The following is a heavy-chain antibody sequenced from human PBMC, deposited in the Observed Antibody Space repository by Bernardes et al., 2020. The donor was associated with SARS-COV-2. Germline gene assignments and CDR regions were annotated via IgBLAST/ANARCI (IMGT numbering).Heavy chain of an antibody. CDR2: INSDGSTT. J-gene: IGHJ4*02. CDR1: GFIFSSYC. CDR3: VRGPSDGHGRFEY. V-gene: IGHV3-74*01. Sequence: GGSLRLSCAASGFIFSSYCMHWVRQAPGKGLMWVSRINSDGSTTTYADSVKGRFTISRDNTKNTLYLQMNSLRAEDTGVYYCVRGPSDGHGRFEYWGQGTLGTVSS.